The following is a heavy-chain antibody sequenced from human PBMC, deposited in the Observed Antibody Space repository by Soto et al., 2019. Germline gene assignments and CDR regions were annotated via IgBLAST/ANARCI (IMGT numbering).Heavy chain of an antibody. CDR2: ISSSGSGT. V-gene: IGHV3-23*01. CDR1: GFTFSKYA. Sequence: GGSLRLSCAASGFTFSKYAMTWARQAPGKGLEWVSAISSSGSGTYYVDSVKGRFTVSRDNSKNTLYLQMHSLRAEDTAVYFCAKDRVPNYSSGYYSILTDSWGQGTVVTVSS. J-gene: IGHJ4*02. D-gene: IGHD3-22*01. CDR3: AKDRVPNYSSGYYSILTDS.